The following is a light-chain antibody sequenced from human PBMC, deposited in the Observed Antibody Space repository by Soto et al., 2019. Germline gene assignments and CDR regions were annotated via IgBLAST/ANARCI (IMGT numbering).Light chain of an antibody. CDR2: DNN. CDR1: SSNIGNNY. V-gene: IGLV1-51*01. CDR3: RTWDSSLSAVV. Sequence: QSVLTQPPSVSAAPGQKVTISCSGSSSNIGNNYVSWYQQLPGTAPKLLIYDNNKRPSGIPDRFSGSKSGTSATLGITGLQTGDEADHYCRTWDSSLSAVVFGGGTKLTVL. J-gene: IGLJ2*01.